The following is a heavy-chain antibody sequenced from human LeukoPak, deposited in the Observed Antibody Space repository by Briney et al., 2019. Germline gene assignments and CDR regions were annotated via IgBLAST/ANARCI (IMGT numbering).Heavy chain of an antibody. V-gene: IGHV3-53*01. CDR3: ARKTDSSGSGDY. D-gene: IGHD3-22*01. J-gene: IGHJ4*02. CDR1: GFTVSSNF. CDR2: IYSRGGT. Sequence: GGSLRLSCAASGFTVSSNFMSWVRQAPGKGLECVSVIYSRGGTYYADSVQGRFTISRDASKNTLFLQMNSLRADDTAVYYCARKTDSSGSGDYWGQGTLVTISS.